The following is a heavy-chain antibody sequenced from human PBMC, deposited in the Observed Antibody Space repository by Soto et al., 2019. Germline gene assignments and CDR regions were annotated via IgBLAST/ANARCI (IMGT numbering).Heavy chain of an antibody. CDR1: GGSISSSSYY. CDR3: ARRYGPGFDY. J-gene: IGHJ4*02. D-gene: IGHD4-17*01. V-gene: IGHV4-39*01. Sequence: SETLSLTCTVSGGSISSSSYYGGWIRQPPGKGLEWIGNIYYSGSTNYNPSLKSRVTISVDTSKNQFSLKLSSVTAADTAVYYCARRYGPGFDYWGQGTLVTVSS. CDR2: IYYSGST.